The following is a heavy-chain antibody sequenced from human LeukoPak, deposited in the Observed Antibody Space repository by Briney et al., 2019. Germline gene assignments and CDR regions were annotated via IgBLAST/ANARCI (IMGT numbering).Heavy chain of an antibody. CDR3: ARQSGGYYYPNYFDY. CDR1: GGSISSSSYY. CDR2: IYYSGST. D-gene: IGHD3-22*01. V-gene: IGHV4-39*01. J-gene: IGHJ4*02. Sequence: SETLSLTCTVSGGSISSSSYYWGWIRQPPGKGLEWIGSIYYSGSTYYNPSLKSRVTIPVDTSKNQFSLKLSSVTAADTAVYYCARQSGGYYYPNYFDYWGQGTLVTVSS.